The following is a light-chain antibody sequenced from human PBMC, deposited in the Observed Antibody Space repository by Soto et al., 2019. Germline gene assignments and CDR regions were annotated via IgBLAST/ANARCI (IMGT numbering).Light chain of an antibody. CDR1: QSVRSSY. V-gene: IGKV3-20*01. Sequence: EIVLAQSPGTLSLSPGERATLSCRASQSVRSSYLAWYRQRPGQAPRLLIYGASSRAPGIPGRFSGSGSGTEFTISISRLEPEDSAVYYCQQYGSSPWTFGQGTKVEI. J-gene: IGKJ1*01. CDR2: GAS. CDR3: QQYGSSPWT.